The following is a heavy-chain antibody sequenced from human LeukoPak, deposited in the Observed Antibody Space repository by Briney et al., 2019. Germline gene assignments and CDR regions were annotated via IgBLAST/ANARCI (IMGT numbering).Heavy chain of an antibody. CDR2: NRNKAIRSTT. J-gene: IGHJ4*02. Sequence: PGGALRLSGAASGVYFIDHYMDCGLQAPPERGEGRGSNRNKAIRSTTEYAASVKGRLTISRDDSLNSLYLKMNRLKTEHTAVYYCARAEGATRSDYWGLGNLVTVSS. CDR3: ARAEGATRSDY. D-gene: IGHD1-26*01. V-gene: IGHV3-72*01. CDR1: GVYFIDHY.